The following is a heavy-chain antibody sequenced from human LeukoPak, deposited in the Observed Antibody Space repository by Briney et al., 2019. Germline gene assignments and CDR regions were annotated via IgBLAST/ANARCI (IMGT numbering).Heavy chain of an antibody. V-gene: IGHV1-69*04. CDR1: GGSFNSYS. D-gene: IGHD1-1*01. CDR2: ISPLLNVP. CDR3: AREYKESNWNDGGAFDI. Sequence: ASVKVSCKSSGGSFNSYSINWVRQTPGQGLEWMGRISPLLNVPRYSQQFQDRVTISADRSTTTAYMELRSLTSEDTAMYFCAREYKESNWNDGGAFDIWGHGTVVTVSS. J-gene: IGHJ3*02.